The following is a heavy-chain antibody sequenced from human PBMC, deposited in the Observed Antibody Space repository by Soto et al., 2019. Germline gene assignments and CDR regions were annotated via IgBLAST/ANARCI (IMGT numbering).Heavy chain of an antibody. CDR2: IYYSGST. CDR3: ARGRVRVNGSGKIFADYFQH. Sequence: SETLSLTCTVSGGSISSGGYYWSWIRQHPGKGLEWIGYIYYSGSTYYNPSLKSRVTISVDTSKNQSSLKLSSVTAADTAVYYCARGRVRVNGSGKIFADYFQHWGQGTLVTVSS. CDR1: GGSISSGGYY. V-gene: IGHV4-31*03. J-gene: IGHJ1*01. D-gene: IGHD3-10*01.